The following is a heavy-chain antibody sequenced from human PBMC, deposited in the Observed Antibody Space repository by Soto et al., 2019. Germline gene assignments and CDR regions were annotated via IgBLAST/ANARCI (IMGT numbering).Heavy chain of an antibody. J-gene: IGHJ5*02. CDR2: IYYSGST. D-gene: IGHD3-3*01. CDR1: GGSISSVGYY. V-gene: IGHV4-31*03. CDR3: ASDYDFWSGYYSA. Sequence: QVQLQESGPGLVKPSQTLSLTCTVSGGSISSVGYYWSWIRQHPGKGLEWIGYIYYSGSTYYNPCLKSRVTISVDTSKNQFSLKLSSVTAADTAVYYCASDYDFWSGYYSAWGQGTLVTVSS.